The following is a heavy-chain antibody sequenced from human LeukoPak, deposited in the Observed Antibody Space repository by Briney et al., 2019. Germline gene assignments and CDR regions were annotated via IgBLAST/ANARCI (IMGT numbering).Heavy chain of an antibody. CDR2: IYYSGNT. CDR1: GGSISSSSYY. Sequence: SETLSLICTVSGGSISSSSYYWGWIRQPPGKGLEWIGSIYYSGNTYYNPSLKSRVTISVDTSKNQFSLKLSSVTAADTAVYYCARRTSRYYMDVWGKGTTVTVSS. CDR3: ARRTSRYYMDV. J-gene: IGHJ6*03. V-gene: IGHV4-39*01. D-gene: IGHD2-2*01.